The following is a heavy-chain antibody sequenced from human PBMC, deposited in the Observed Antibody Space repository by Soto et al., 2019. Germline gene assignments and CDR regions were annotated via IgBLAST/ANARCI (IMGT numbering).Heavy chain of an antibody. Sequence: QLQLQESGPGLVKPSETLSLTCTVSGGSISSSSYYWGWIRQPQGKGLEWIGRIYYSGSTYYNPSLKRRVTMSVDTSNNQFSLKLSSVTAADTAMYYCASPREGYCSGGSCYSLDYWGQGTLVTVSS. D-gene: IGHD2-15*01. J-gene: IGHJ4*02. CDR2: IYYSGST. CDR1: GGSISSSSYY. V-gene: IGHV4-39*01. CDR3: ASPREGYCSGGSCYSLDY.